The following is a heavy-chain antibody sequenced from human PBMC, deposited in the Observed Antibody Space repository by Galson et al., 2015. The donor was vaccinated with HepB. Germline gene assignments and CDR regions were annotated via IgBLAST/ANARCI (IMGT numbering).Heavy chain of an antibody. CDR2: IIPILGIA. V-gene: IGHV1-69*02. J-gene: IGHJ4*02. CDR1: GGTFSSYT. CDR3: ASLNYDFWSGYYTGRVYFDY. D-gene: IGHD3-3*01. Sequence: SVKVSCKASGGTFSSYTISWVRQAPGQGLEWMGRIIPILGIANYAQKFQGRVTITADKSTSTAYMELSSLRSEDTAVYYCASLNYDFWSGYYTGRVYFDYWGQGTLVTVSS.